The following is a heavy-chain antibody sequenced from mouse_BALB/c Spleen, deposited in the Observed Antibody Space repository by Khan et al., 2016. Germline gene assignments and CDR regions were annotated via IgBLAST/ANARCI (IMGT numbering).Heavy chain of an antibody. Sequence: EVQLQESGPDLVKPSQSLSLTCTVTGFSIISDYSWHWIRQFPGNKLEWMGNIHYSDSTNYNPSLKSRISITRDTSKNQFFLQLNSVTTEDTATFYCASYYYGGAPWFAYWGQGTLVTVST. CDR3: ASYYYGGAPWFAY. J-gene: IGHJ3*01. D-gene: IGHD1-1*01. CDR1: GFSIISDYS. V-gene: IGHV3-1*02. CDR2: IHYSDST.